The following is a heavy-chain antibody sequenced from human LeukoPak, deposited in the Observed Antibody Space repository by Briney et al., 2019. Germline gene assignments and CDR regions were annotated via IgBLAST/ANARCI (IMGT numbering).Heavy chain of an antibody. V-gene: IGHV4-59*01. D-gene: IGHD3-22*01. J-gene: IGHJ3*02. Sequence: PSETLSLTCTVSGGSISIYYWSWIRQPPGKGLEWIGYIYDSGSTNYNPSLKSRVTISVDTSKNQFSLKLSSETAADTAVYYCACLTTADAFDIWGQGTMVTVSS. CDR3: ACLTTADAFDI. CDR1: GGSISIYY. CDR2: IYDSGST.